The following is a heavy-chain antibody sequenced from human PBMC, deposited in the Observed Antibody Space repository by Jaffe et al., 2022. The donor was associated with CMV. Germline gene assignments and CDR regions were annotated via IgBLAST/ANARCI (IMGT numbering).Heavy chain of an antibody. CDR1: GFTFSSYS. J-gene: IGHJ6*02. D-gene: IGHD6-25*01. Sequence: EVQLVESGGGLVKPGGSLRLSCAASGFTFSSYSMNWVRQAPGKGLEWVSSISSSSSYIYYADSVKGRFTISRDNAKNSLYLQMNSLRAEDTAVYYCASSGYYYYYYGMDVWGQGTTVTVSS. CDR2: ISSSSSYI. V-gene: IGHV3-21*01. CDR3: ASSGYYYYYYGMDV.